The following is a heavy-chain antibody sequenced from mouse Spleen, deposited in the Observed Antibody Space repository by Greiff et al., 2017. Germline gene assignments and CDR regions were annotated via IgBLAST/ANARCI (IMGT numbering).Heavy chain of an antibody. J-gene: IGHJ1*01. V-gene: IGHV1-47*01. CDR1: GYTFTTYP. CDR3: ARGYYYGSSFGRYFDV. D-gene: IGHD1-1*01. CDR2: FHPYNDDT. Sequence: QVQLKQSGAELVKPGASVKMSCKASGYTFTTYPIEWMKQNHGKSLEWIGNFHPYNDDTKYNEKFKGKATLTVEKSSSTVYLELSRLTSDDSAVYYCARGYYYGSSFGRYFDVWGAGTTVTVSS.